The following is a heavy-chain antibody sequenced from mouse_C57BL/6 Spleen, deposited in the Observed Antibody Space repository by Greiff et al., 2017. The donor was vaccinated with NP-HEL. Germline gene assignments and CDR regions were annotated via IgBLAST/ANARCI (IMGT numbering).Heavy chain of an antibody. D-gene: IGHD1-1*01. CDR1: GFTLSAYY. CDR2: ISNGGGST. Sequence: EVMLVESGGGLVQPGGSLKLSCAASGFTLSAYYMYWVRQTPEKRLEWVAYISNGGGSTYYQDTVKGRFTISRDNAKNTLYLQMSRLKSEDTAMYYCARQGSSYGYFDYWGQGTTHTDSS. V-gene: IGHV5-12*01. CDR3: ARQGSSYGYFDY. J-gene: IGHJ2*01.